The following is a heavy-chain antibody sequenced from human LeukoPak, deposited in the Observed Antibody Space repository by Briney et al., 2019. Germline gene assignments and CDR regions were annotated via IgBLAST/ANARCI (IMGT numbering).Heavy chain of an antibody. V-gene: IGHV4-59*12. CDR1: GGSISSYY. CDR3: ARGYCSGGSCYSYYYYNYMDV. D-gene: IGHD2-15*01. Sequence: PSEPLSLTCTVSGGSISSYYWSWIRQPPGKGLEWIGYIYYSGSTNYNPSLKSRVTISVDTSKNQFSLKLSSVTAADTAVYYCARGYCSGGSCYSYYYYNYMDVWGKGTTVTVSS. J-gene: IGHJ6*03. CDR2: IYYSGST.